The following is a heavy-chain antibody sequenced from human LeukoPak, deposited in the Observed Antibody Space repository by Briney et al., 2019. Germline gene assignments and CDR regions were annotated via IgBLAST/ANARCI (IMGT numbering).Heavy chain of an antibody. Sequence: PSETLSLTCAVSGDFISTGYYWGWIRQPPGKGLEWIGSLYHSGSTYYNPSLKSRVTISVDTSKNHFSLKLSSVTAADTAVYYCARDTYCTNGVCYLDYWGQGTLVTVSS. CDR2: LYHSGST. CDR1: GDFISTGYY. J-gene: IGHJ4*02. D-gene: IGHD2-8*01. V-gene: IGHV4-38-2*02. CDR3: ARDTYCTNGVCYLDY.